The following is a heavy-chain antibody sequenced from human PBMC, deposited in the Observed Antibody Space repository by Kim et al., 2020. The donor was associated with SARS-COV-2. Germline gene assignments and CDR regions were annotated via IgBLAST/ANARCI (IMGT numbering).Heavy chain of an antibody. D-gene: IGHD3-10*01. Sequence: SETLSLTCAVYGGSFSGYYWSWIRQPPGKGLEWIGEINHSGSTNYNPSLKSRVTISVDTSKNQFSLKLSSVTAADTAVYYCARDRWYYGSGSYQVWGQGT. CDR2: INHSGST. CDR1: GGSFSGYY. CDR3: ARDRWYYGSGSYQV. V-gene: IGHV4-34*01. J-gene: IGHJ3*01.